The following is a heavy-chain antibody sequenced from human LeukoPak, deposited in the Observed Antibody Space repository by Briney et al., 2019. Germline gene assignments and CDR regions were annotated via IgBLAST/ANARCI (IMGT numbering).Heavy chain of an antibody. V-gene: IGHV3-48*03. CDR1: GFTFSSYE. D-gene: IGHD6-19*01. J-gene: IGHJ4*02. Sequence: GGSLRLSXAASGFTFSSYEMNWVRQTPGKGLEWVSYISSSGSTIYYADSVKGRFTISRDNAKNSLYLQMNSLRAEDTAVYYCARAGSSGWYYFDYWGQGTLVTVSS. CDR2: ISSSGSTI. CDR3: ARAGSSGWYYFDY.